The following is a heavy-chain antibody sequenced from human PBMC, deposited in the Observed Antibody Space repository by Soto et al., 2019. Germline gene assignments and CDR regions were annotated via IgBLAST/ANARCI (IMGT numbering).Heavy chain of an antibody. D-gene: IGHD6-19*01. Sequence: QVTLKESGPVLVKPTETLTLTCTVSGFSLSNARMGVSWIRQPPGKALELLAHIFSNDEKSYSTSLKSRLTISKDTSKSQVVLTMTNMDPVDTATYYCARDSSGWSPHYYYGMDVWGQGTTVTVSS. J-gene: IGHJ6*02. V-gene: IGHV2-26*01. CDR2: IFSNDEK. CDR1: GFSLSNARMG. CDR3: ARDSSGWSPHYYYGMDV.